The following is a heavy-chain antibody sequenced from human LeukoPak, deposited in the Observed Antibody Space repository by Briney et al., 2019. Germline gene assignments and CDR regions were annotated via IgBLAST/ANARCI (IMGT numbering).Heavy chain of an antibody. D-gene: IGHD2-2*01. CDR3: ATDRIVVVPAAIGGGLYYFDY. CDR2: FDPEDGET. CDR1: GYTLTELS. Sequence: ASVKVSCKVSGYTLTELSMHWVRQAPGKGLEWMGDFDPEDGETIYAQKFQGRVTMTEDTSTDTAYMELSSLRSEDTAVYYCATDRIVVVPAAIGGGLYYFDYWGQGTLVTVSS. J-gene: IGHJ4*02. V-gene: IGHV1-24*01.